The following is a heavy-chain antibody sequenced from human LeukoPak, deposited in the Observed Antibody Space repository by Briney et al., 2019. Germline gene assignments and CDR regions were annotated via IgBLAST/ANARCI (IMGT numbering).Heavy chain of an antibody. V-gene: IGHV1-18*01. Sequence: ASVKVSCKASGYTSTSYGISWVRQAPGQGLEWMGWISAYNGNTNYAQKLQGRVTMTTDTSTSTAYMELRSLRSDDTAVYYCARVTLAYCGGDCYFYDYWGQGTLVTVSS. CDR2: ISAYNGNT. D-gene: IGHD2-21*02. CDR1: GYTSTSYG. CDR3: ARVTLAYCGGDCYFYDY. J-gene: IGHJ4*02.